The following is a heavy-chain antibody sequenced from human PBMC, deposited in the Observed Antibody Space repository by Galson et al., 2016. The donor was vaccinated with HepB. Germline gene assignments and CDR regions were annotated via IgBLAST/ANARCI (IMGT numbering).Heavy chain of an antibody. CDR2: LSGSGDVT. CDR1: GFPFSPYA. V-gene: IGHV3-23*01. CDR3: AKSGVWGTHRSPDY. J-gene: IGHJ4*02. D-gene: IGHD3-16*02. Sequence: SLRLSCAASGFPFSPYAMSWVRQPPGKGLEWVSSLSGSGDVTHHADSVKGRFTISRDNSNNTLYLQMNSLRAEDTALYYCAKSGVWGTHRSPDYWGQGTLVTVSS.